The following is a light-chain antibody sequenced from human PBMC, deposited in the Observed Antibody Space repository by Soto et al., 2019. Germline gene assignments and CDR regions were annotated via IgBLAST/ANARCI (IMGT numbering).Light chain of an antibody. CDR2: DAS. J-gene: IGKJ4*01. CDR1: QNFGSSY. Sequence: EIVLTQSPATLSLSPGERATLSCGASQNFGSSYLAWYQQKPALAPRLLIYDASSRATGIPDRFSGSGSGTDFTLTISRLEPEDFAVYYCQQYGSSPNTFGGGTKV. V-gene: IGKV3D-20*01. CDR3: QQYGSSPNT.